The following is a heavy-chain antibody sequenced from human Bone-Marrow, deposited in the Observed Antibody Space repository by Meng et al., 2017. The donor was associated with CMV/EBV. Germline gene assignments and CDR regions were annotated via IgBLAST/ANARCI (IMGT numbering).Heavy chain of an antibody. CDR3: ARGPYGATLDY. D-gene: IGHD4/OR15-4a*01. CDR1: GGSFSGYY. V-gene: IGHV4-34*01. CDR2: INHSGST. Sequence: SETLSLTCAVYGGSFSGYYWSWIRQPPGKGLEWIGEINHSGSTNYSPSLKSRVTISVDTSKNQFSLKLSSVTAADTAVYYCARGPYGATLDYWGQGTLVTVSS. J-gene: IGHJ4*02.